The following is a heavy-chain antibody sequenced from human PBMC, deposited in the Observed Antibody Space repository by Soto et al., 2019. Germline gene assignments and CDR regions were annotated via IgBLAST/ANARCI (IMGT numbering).Heavy chain of an antibody. CDR2: ISYDGSNK. J-gene: IGHJ6*02. V-gene: IGHV3-30*03. Sequence: QVQLVESGGGVVQPGRSLRLSCAASGFTFSSYGMHWVRQAPGKGLEWVAVISYDGSNKYYADSVKGRFTISRDNSKNTLYLQMNSLRAEDTAVYYCARAGGSGSYYKSYYYYGMDVWGQGTTVTVSS. CDR1: GFTFSSYG. D-gene: IGHD3-10*01. CDR3: ARAGGSGSYYKSYYYYGMDV.